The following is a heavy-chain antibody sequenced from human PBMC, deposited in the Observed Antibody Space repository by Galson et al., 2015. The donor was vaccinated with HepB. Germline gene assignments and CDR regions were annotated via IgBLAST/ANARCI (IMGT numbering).Heavy chain of an antibody. Sequence: SVKVSCKASGYTFTSYGISWVRQAPGQGLEWMGWFSAYNGNTNYAQKLQGRVTMTTDTSTSTAYMELRSLRSDDTAVYYCARGAVPAAEVGWFDPWGQGTLVTVSS. V-gene: IGHV1-18*01. CDR1: GYTFTSYG. CDR2: FSAYNGNT. CDR3: ARGAVPAAEVGWFDP. D-gene: IGHD2-2*01. J-gene: IGHJ5*02.